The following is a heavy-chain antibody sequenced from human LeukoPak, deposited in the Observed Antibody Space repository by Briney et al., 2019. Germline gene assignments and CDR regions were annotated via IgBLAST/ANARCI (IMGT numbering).Heavy chain of an antibody. Sequence: PGGSLRLSCAAPGFTFDDYAMHWVRQAPGKGLEWVSGISWNSATIAYADSVKGRFTISRDNAKNSLYLQMNSLRAEDTAFYYCAKSTSIRGGLAPFDYWGQGTLVTVSS. V-gene: IGHV3-9*01. D-gene: IGHD3-10*01. CDR1: GFTFDDYA. CDR2: ISWNSATI. CDR3: AKSTSIRGGLAPFDY. J-gene: IGHJ4*02.